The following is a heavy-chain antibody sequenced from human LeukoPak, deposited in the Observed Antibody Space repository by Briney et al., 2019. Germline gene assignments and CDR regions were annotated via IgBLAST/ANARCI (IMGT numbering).Heavy chain of an antibody. V-gene: IGHV4-34*01. CDR2: INHSGST. CDR1: GGSFSGYY. CDR3: ARDLGIAARPDY. Sequence: SETLSLTCAVYGGSFSGYYWSWIRQPPGKGLEWIGEINHSGSTNYNPSLKSRVTIPVDTSKNQFSLKLSSVTAADTAVYYCARDLGIAARPDYWGQGTLVTVSS. J-gene: IGHJ4*02. D-gene: IGHD6-6*01.